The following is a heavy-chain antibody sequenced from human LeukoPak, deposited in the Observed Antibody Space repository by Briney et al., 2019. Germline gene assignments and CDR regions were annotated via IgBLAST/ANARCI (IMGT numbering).Heavy chain of an antibody. D-gene: IGHD1-26*01. CDR1: GYTFNTYW. CDR3: ARHFGVGATQNNFDY. J-gene: IGHJ4*02. Sequence: GESLKISCKCSGYTFNTYWIAWVRQMPGKGLEWMGIIYPGDSDTRYSPSFQGQVTISADKSISTAYLQWSSLKATDTAMYYCARHFGVGATQNNFDYWGQGTLVTVSS. V-gene: IGHV5-51*01. CDR2: IYPGDSDT.